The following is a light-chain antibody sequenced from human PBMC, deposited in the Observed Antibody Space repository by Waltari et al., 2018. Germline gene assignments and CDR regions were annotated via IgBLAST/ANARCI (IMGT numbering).Light chain of an antibody. CDR1: SSNIGAAYD. CDR2: GNF. Sequence: QSVLTQPPSVSGVPGQRVTMSCTGSSSNIGAAYDVQWYQQVPGTPPRLLIYGNFTRPSGVPDRFSASKAGASASLAITGLQAEDVADYYCQSYYSSLGLVFGGGTKLTVL. V-gene: IGLV1-40*01. CDR3: QSYYSSLGLV. J-gene: IGLJ3*02.